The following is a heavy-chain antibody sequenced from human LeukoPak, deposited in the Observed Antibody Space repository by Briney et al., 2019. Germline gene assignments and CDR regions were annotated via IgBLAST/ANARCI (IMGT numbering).Heavy chain of an antibody. J-gene: IGHJ5*02. D-gene: IGHD2-2*01. CDR2: MNPNSGNT. Sequence: ASVKVSCKASGYTFTSHDINWVRPATGQGLEWMGWMNPNSGNTGYAQKFQGRVTITRNTSISTAYMELSSLRSEDTAVYYCARGRRGSTSWFDPWGQGTLVTVSS. CDR1: GYTFTSHD. CDR3: ARGRRGSTSWFDP. V-gene: IGHV1-8*03.